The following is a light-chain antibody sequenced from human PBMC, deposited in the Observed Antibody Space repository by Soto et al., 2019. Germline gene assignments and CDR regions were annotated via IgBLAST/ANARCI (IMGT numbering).Light chain of an antibody. CDR2: RNS. Sequence: QPDLTSFASGNGAHRGGVRIFKTKNASTIGRNYVYWYQQLPGTAPKLLIYRNSQRPSGVPDRFSGSKSGTSASLAISGLRSEDEADYYCAAWDENLSGLYVFGAGTKVTVL. CDR3: AAWDENLSGLYV. V-gene: IGLV1-47*01. CDR1: ASTIGRNY. J-gene: IGLJ1*01.